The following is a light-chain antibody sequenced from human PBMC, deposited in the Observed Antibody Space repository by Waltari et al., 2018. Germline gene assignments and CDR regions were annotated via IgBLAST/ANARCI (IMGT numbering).Light chain of an antibody. CDR2: DVN. V-gene: IGLV2-23*02. CDR3: CSYSGAFNVV. J-gene: IGLJ2*01. Sequence: QSALTQTASVSGSPGQSITISCTGTYRDVGSFNYVSWYQQYPGRAPRLVIYDVNTRPSGISDRFSGSKSGNTASLTISGLRAEDEADYYCCSYSGAFNVVFGGGTKLTVL. CDR1: YRDVGSFNY.